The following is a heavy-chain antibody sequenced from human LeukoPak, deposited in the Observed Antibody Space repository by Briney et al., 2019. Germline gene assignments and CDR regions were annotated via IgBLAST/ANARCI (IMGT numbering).Heavy chain of an antibody. D-gene: IGHD3-22*01. CDR1: GYTFTDYF. CDR3: ARVDDSGYFLYYFDY. Sequence: GASVKVSCKASGYTFTDYFIHWVRQAPGQGLEWMGWINPNSGGTNYAQKFQGRVTMTRDTSISTAYMELSRLRSDDTAVYYCARVDDSGYFLYYFDYWGQGTLVTVSS. CDR2: INPNSGGT. J-gene: IGHJ4*02. V-gene: IGHV1-2*02.